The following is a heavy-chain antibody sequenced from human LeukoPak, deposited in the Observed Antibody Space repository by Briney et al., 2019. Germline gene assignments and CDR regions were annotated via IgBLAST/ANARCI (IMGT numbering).Heavy chain of an antibody. CDR1: GGSISSYY. CDR2: IYTSGST. Sequence: NPSETLSLTCTVSGGSISSYYWSWIRQPAGKGLEWIGRIYTSGSTNYNPSLKSRVTISVDTSKNQFSLKLNSVTAADTAVYYCARLGRRGYSYGYDYWGQGTLVTVSS. V-gene: IGHV4-4*07. CDR3: ARLGRRGYSYGYDY. D-gene: IGHD5-18*01. J-gene: IGHJ4*02.